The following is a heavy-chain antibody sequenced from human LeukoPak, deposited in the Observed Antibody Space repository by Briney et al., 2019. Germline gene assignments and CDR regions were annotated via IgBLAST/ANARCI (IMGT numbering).Heavy chain of an antibody. CDR3: ARGLGITAFDI. CDR2: IYSSGNS. D-gene: IGHD7-27*01. CDR1: GGSINSHYY. V-gene: IGHV4-4*07. J-gene: IGHJ3*02. Sequence: KPSETLSLTCTVSGGSINSHYYWNWFRQPAGKGLEWIGRIYSSGNSYYNASLQSRVSISVDTSKNQFSLKLSSVTAADTAVYYCARGLGITAFDIWGQGTMVTVSS.